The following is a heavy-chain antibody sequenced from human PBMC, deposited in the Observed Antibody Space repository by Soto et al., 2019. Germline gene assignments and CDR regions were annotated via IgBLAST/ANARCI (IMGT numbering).Heavy chain of an antibody. V-gene: IGHV1-69*02. J-gene: IGHJ6*02. CDR1: GGTFSSYT. CDR3: ASARDGYKSGYGMDV. Sequence: QVQLVQSGAEVKKPGSSVKVSCKASGGTFSSYTISWVRQAPGQGLEWMGRIIPILGIANYAQKFQGRVTITADKSTSTAYMELSSLRSEDTAVYYCASARDGYKSGYGMDVWGQGTTVTVSS. CDR2: IIPILGIA. D-gene: IGHD5-12*01.